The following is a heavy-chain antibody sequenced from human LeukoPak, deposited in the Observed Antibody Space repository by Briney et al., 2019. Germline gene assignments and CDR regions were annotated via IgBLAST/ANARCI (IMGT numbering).Heavy chain of an antibody. Sequence: GESLKISCKGSGYIFTDSWIAWVRQMPGKGLEWMGIIYPGDSDTRYSPSFQGLVTISVDKSISTAYLQWGSLKASDTAMYYCARRGYDSRWFFFDHWGQGTLVTVSS. CDR1: GYIFTDSW. V-gene: IGHV5-51*01. D-gene: IGHD6-19*01. CDR3: ARRGYDSRWFFFDH. J-gene: IGHJ4*02. CDR2: IYPGDSDT.